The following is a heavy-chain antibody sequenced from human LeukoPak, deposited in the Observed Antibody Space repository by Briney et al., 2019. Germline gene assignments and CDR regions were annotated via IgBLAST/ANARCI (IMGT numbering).Heavy chain of an antibody. D-gene: IGHD1-14*01. J-gene: IGHJ4*02. CDR1: LDSTTSNF. V-gene: IGHV4-4*02. CDR3: AREILGGFNPGAY. Sequence: PSETLSLTCTVSLDSTTSNFWSWVRRPPGKGLEWIGEIHRSGSPNYNPSLQSRVTISIDRSRNQIVLELSSVTAADTAFYYCAREILGGFNPGAYWGQGTLVTVSS. CDR2: IHRSGSP.